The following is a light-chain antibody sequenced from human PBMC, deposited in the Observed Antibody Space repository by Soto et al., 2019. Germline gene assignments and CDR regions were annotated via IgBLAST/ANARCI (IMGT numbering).Light chain of an antibody. CDR2: ESS. CDR3: QQYDDLPFT. J-gene: IGKJ3*01. V-gene: IGKV1-33*01. CDR1: QDITNY. Sequence: DIQMTQSPSSLSASVGDRVTITCQASQDITNYLNWYQQKPGKAPKLLIFESSNLETGVSSRFIGGGSGTDFTLAISSLQPEDVATYFCQQYDDLPFTFGPGTKVEI.